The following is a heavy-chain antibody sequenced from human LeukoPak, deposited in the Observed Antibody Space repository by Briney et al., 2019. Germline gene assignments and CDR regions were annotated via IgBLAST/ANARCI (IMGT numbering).Heavy chain of an antibody. D-gene: IGHD3-10*01. Sequence: SETLSLTCTVSGGSISSYYWSWIRQSPGKGLEWIAYIYYSGSINYNPSLNYNPSLKSRVTISVDTSKNQFSLKLSSVTAADTAVYYCARDPVYYGSFYGMDVWGQGTTVTVSS. CDR1: GGSISSYY. V-gene: IGHV4-59*01. CDR3: ARDPVYYGSFYGMDV. CDR2: IYYSGSI. J-gene: IGHJ6*02.